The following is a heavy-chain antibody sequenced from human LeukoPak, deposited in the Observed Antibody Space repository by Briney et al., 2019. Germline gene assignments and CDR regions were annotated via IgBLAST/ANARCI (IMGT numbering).Heavy chain of an antibody. CDR2: VYYSGDT. V-gene: IGHV4-61*01. Sequence: SETLSLTCTVSAGSVSSGSYYWSWIRQPPGKGLEWIGYVYYSGDTNYNPSLKSRVTISVDTSNNQFSLKLSSVTAADTAVYYCARDTGFCSGGSCYHNYFDFWGQGTLVTVSS. J-gene: IGHJ4*02. D-gene: IGHD2-15*01. CDR1: AGSVSSGSYY. CDR3: ARDTGFCSGGSCYHNYFDF.